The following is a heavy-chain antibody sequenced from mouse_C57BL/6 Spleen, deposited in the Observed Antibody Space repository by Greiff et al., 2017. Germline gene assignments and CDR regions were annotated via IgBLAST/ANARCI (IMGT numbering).Heavy chain of an antibody. CDR3: ARSRGSITTVVAPFDY. CDR2: INPGSGGT. J-gene: IGHJ2*01. V-gene: IGHV1-54*01. Sequence: QVQLKESGAELVRPGTSVKVSCKASGYAFTNYLIEWVKQRPGQGLEWIGVINPGSGGTNYNEKFKGKATLTADKSSSTAYMQLSSLPSEDSAVYFCARSRGSITTVVAPFDYWGQGTTLTVSS. D-gene: IGHD1-1*01. CDR1: GYAFTNYL.